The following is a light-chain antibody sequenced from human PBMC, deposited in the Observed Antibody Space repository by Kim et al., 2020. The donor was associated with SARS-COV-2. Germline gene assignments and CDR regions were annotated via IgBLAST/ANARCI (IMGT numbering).Light chain of an antibody. V-gene: IGLV1-44*01. CDR2: RNN. CDR1: NSNIGVNT. Sequence: QSVLTQPPSASGTPGQRVTISCSGSNSNIGVNTVNWYQQFPGTAPKLLIYRNNQRPSGVPDRFSGSKSGTSASLSLSGLLSEDEADDYCATWDDSLNDWVFGGGTQLTVL. J-gene: IGLJ3*02. CDR3: ATWDDSLNDWV.